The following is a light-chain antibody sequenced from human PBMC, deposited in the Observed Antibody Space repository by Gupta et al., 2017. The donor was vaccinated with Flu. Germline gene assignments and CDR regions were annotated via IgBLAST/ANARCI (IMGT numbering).Light chain of an antibody. CDR2: GSS. J-gene: IGKJ3*01. V-gene: IGKV3-20*01. Sequence: ATLSCRANRGVSISYLAWYQQKPGRAPRLLIYGSSSRATGIPDRFSGSGSGTEFTLTISRLEPEDSAVYYCQQYGGSPLFTFGPGTKVEIK. CDR1: RGVSISY. CDR3: QQYGGSPLFT.